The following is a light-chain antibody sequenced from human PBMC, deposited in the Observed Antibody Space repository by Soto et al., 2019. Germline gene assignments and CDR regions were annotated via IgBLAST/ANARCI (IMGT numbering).Light chain of an antibody. Sequence: DIQMTQSPSSLSASVGDRITITCRASQSISSYLNLFQQKPGKASKLLIYAASSLQSGVPSRFSGSGSGTDFTLTISSLQPEDFATYYCQQGYSTSWTFGQGTKVDIK. V-gene: IGKV1-39*01. CDR1: QSISSY. CDR3: QQGYSTSWT. J-gene: IGKJ1*01. CDR2: AAS.